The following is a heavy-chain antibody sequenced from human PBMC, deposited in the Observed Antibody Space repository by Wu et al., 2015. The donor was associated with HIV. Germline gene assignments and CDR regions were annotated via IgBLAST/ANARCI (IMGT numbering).Heavy chain of an antibody. D-gene: IGHD3-16*01. CDR3: AVLYDVEGDKAILDH. Sequence: QMQLVQSGAEVKKSGASVKVSCKASGYTFTTYDINWVRQATGQGLEWMGWMNPKSGDTGYAQKFQGRVTFTRDTSTDTAYMDLSSLRSEDTAIYYCAVLYDVEGDKAILDHWGQGTVVTVSS. CDR2: MNPKSGDT. V-gene: IGHV1-8*03. J-gene: IGHJ4*02. CDR1: GYTFTTYD.